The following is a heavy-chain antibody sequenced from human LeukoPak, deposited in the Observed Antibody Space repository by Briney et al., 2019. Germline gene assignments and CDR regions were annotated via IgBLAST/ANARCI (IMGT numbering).Heavy chain of an antibody. D-gene: IGHD1-26*01. Sequence: GGSLRLSCAASGFTFSSYGMHWVRQAPGKGLEWVAVIWYDGSNKYYADSVKGRFTISRDNSKNTLYLQMNSLRAEDTAVYYCARLGTFSYSFDYWGQGTLVTVSS. CDR1: GFTFSSYG. CDR2: IWYDGSNK. CDR3: ARLGTFSYSFDY. J-gene: IGHJ4*02. V-gene: IGHV3-33*01.